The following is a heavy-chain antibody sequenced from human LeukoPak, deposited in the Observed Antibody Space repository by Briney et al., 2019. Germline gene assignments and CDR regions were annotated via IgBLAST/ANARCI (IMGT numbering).Heavy chain of an antibody. CDR1: GGSVTSDY. J-gene: IGHJ4*02. CDR2: MYYSGST. CDR3: ARRYCSSTSCPIDY. V-gene: IGHV4-59*08. Sequence: TTSETLSLTCTVSGGSVTSDYWSWIRQPPGKGLEWIGYMYYSGSTNYNPSLKSRVTISGDTSRSQFSLKLSSVTAADTAVYYCARRYCSSTSCPIDYWGQGTLVTVSS. D-gene: IGHD2-2*01.